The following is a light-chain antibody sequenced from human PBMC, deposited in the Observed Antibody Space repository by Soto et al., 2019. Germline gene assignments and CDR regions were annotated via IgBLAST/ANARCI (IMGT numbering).Light chain of an antibody. CDR1: QSISSY. V-gene: IGKV3-11*01. CDR2: DAS. J-gene: IGKJ1*01. CDR3: QQRSNWLWT. Sequence: EIVLTQSPATLSLSPGERATLSCRASQSISSYLAWYQQKPGQAPRLLFYDASNRAAGIPARFSGSGSETDFTLTISSLEPEDFAVYYCQQRSNWLWTFGQGTKVEIK.